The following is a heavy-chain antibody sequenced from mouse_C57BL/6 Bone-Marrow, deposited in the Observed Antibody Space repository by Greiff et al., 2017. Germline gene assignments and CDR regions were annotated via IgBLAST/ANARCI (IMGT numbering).Heavy chain of an antibody. V-gene: IGHV1-81*01. CDR2: IYPRSGNT. Sequence: QVQLQQSGAELARPGASVKLSCKASGYTFTSYGISWVKQRTGQGLEWIGEIYPRSGNTYYNEKFKGKATLTADKSSSTAYMELRSLTSEDSAVYFCARRDAYGNYEGWGQGTTLTVSS. CDR3: ARRDAYGNYEG. J-gene: IGHJ2*01. CDR1: GYTFTSYG. D-gene: IGHD2-1*01.